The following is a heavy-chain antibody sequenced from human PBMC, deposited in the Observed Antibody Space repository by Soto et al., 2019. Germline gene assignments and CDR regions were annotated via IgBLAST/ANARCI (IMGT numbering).Heavy chain of an antibody. CDR3: ARDSPPMDV. CDR2: INAGNGNT. CDR1: GYIFTSYA. J-gene: IGHJ6*02. Sequence: GSVKVSCKASGYIFTSYAIHWVRQAPGQGLEWMGWINAGNGNTKYSQKFQGRVTITRDTSASTAYMELSSLRSEDTAVYYCARDSPPMDVWGQGTTVTVSS. V-gene: IGHV1-3*01.